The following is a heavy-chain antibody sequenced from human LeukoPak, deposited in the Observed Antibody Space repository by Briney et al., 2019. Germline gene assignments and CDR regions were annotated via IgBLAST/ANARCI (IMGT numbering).Heavy chain of an antibody. D-gene: IGHD5-24*01. CDR2: VFHSGRT. J-gene: IGHJ4*02. CDR3: SRVSGEAVQGYNIGFGYLDY. Sequence: SETLSLTCTVSGGSFSGFFWSWIRQPPGKGLEWISFVFHSGRTVYNPSPKSRVSISAATSNNQFSLMLTSVTAADTTAYYWSRVSGEAVQGYNIGFGYLDYGGQGALVIVSA. V-gene: IGHV4-59*01. CDR1: GGSFSGFF.